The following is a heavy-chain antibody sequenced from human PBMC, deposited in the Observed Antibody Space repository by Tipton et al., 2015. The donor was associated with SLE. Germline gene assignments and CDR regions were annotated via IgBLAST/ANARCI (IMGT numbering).Heavy chain of an antibody. V-gene: IGHV3-30*04. CDR1: GFTFSSYA. CDR2: ISYDGSNK. D-gene: IGHD4-11*01. CDR3: ARDLNDYINYYYFYVMDV. Sequence: SLRLSCAASGFTFSSYAMHWVRQAPGKGLEWVAVISYDGSNKYYADSVKGRFTISRDNSKNTLYLQMNSLRAEDTAVYYCARDLNDYINYYYFYVMDVWGQGTTVTVSS. J-gene: IGHJ6*02.